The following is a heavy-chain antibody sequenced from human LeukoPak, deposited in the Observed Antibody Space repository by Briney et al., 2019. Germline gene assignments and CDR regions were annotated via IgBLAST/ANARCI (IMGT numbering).Heavy chain of an antibody. Sequence: GGSLRLSCTTSGVTFGDYAMSWVRQAPGKGLEWVSAISGSGGSTYYADSVKGRFTISRDNSKNTLYLQMNSLRAEDTAVYYCAKDRGYGDYVSDYWGQGTLVTVSS. J-gene: IGHJ4*02. V-gene: IGHV3-23*01. D-gene: IGHD4-17*01. CDR2: ISGSGGST. CDR1: GVTFGDYA. CDR3: AKDRGYGDYVSDY.